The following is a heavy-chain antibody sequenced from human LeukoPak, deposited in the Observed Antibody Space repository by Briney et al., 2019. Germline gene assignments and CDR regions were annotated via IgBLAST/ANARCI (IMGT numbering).Heavy chain of an antibody. J-gene: IGHJ4*02. Sequence: SETLSLTCTVSGGSISSYYWGWIRQPPGKGLEWIGSIYYSGSTYYNPSLKSRVTISVDTSKNQFSLKLSSVTAADTAVYYCARQDSSSSLVGSGYWGQGTLVTVSS. V-gene: IGHV4-39*01. CDR1: GGSISSYY. CDR3: ARQDSSSSLVGSGY. CDR2: IYYSGST. D-gene: IGHD6-6*01.